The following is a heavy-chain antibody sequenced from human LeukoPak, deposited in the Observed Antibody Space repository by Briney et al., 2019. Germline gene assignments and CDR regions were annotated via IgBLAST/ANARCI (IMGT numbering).Heavy chain of an antibody. Sequence: SETLSLTCTVSGGSISSSTYYWSWIRQPAGKGLEWIGLIYTSGSTNYNPSPKSRVTISLDTSKNQFSLKLSSVTAADTAIYYCAKDFSIWGPGTMVTVSS. J-gene: IGHJ4*02. CDR3: AKDFSI. CDR1: GGSISSSTYY. V-gene: IGHV4-61*02. CDR2: IYTSGST. D-gene: IGHD3-10*01.